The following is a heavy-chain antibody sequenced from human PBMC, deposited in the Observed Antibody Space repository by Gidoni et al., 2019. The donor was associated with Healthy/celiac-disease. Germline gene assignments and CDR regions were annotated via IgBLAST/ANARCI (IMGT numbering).Heavy chain of an antibody. Sequence: QVQLQESGPGLVKPSQTLSLTCTVSGGSISSGDYYWRWLRQPPRKGLEWIGYIYYSGSTYYNPSIKSRVTISVDTSKNQFSLKLSSVTAADTAVYYCAREATMVRGVIDYWGQGTLVTVSS. CDR1: GGSISSGDYY. V-gene: IGHV4-30-4*01. J-gene: IGHJ4*02. CDR2: IYYSGST. D-gene: IGHD3-10*01. CDR3: AREATMVRGVIDY.